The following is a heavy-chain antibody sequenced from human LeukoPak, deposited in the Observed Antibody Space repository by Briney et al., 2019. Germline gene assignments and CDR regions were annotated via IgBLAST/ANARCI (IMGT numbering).Heavy chain of an antibody. J-gene: IGHJ4*02. CDR3: AKSSHTSGWYVTPDY. CDR1: GFSLSDYG. V-gene: IGHV3-30*02. D-gene: IGHD6-19*01. CDR2: IRFDGSIK. Sequence: GGSLRLSCAAPGFSLSDYGMHWVRQAPGKGPERVTFIRFDGSIKYYADSVKGRFTISRDNSKNTLYLQMNSLRGEDTAVYYCAKSSHTSGWYVTPDYWGQGTLVTVSS.